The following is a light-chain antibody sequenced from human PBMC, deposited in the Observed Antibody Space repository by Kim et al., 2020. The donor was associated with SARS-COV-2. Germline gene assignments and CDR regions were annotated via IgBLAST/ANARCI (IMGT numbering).Light chain of an antibody. CDR3: QVWDSSSDHVA. CDR1: NIGSKN. J-gene: IGLJ2*01. V-gene: IGLV3-21*04. CDR2: YDS. Sequence: SYELTQPPSVSVAPGKTARITCGGNNIGSKNVHWYQQKPGQAPVLVIYYDSDRPSGIPERFSGSNSGNTATLTISWAEAGDEADYYCQVWDSSSDHVAFG.